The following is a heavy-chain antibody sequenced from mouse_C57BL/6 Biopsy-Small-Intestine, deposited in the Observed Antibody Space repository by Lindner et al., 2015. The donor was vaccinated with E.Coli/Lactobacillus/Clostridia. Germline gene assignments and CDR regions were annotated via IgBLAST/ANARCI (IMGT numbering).Heavy chain of an antibody. CDR1: GGTFNNYA. CDR2: ISGYNGAT. D-gene: IGHD1-1*01. CDR3: ARDPNYGVGDY. Sequence: SVKVSCKASGGTFNNYAISWVRQAPGQGLEWMGWISGYNGATNYAQKLQGRVTMTTDTSTNTAYMELRSLRSDDTAVYYCARDPNYGVGDYWGQGTLVTVTS. J-gene: IGHJ4*01. V-gene: IGHV14-2*02.